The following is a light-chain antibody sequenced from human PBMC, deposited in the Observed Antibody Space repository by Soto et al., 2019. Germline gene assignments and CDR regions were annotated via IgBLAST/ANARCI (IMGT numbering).Light chain of an antibody. J-gene: IGLJ2*01. Sequence: QSALTQPASVSGSPGQSITISCTGTSSDVGSYNLVSWYQQHPGKAPKLMIYEGSKRPSGVSNRFSGSKSGNTASLTISGLQAEDEADYYCCSYAGSSNLAVFGGGTKLTVL. CDR1: SSDVGSYNL. CDR3: CSYAGSSNLAV. V-gene: IGLV2-23*01. CDR2: EGS.